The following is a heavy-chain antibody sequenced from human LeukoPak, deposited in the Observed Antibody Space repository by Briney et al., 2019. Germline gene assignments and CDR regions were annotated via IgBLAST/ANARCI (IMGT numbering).Heavy chain of an antibody. D-gene: IGHD2-15*01. CDR1: GGTFSSYA. J-gene: IGHJ1*01. CDR2: IIPIFGTA. V-gene: IGHV1-69*01. Sequence: GSSVKVSCKASGGTFSSYAISWVRQAPGQGLEWMGGIIPIFGTANYAQKFQGRVTITADESTSTAYMELSSLRSEDTAVYYCARDNRYGTVAGAEYFQHWGQGTLVTVSS. CDR3: ARDNRYGTVAGAEYFQH.